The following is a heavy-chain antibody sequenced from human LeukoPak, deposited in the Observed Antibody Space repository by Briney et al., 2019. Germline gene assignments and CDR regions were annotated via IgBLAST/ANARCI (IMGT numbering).Heavy chain of an antibody. V-gene: IGHV4-4*07. CDR3: AREHPGMAAAGGFDY. CDR1: GGSISSYY. J-gene: IGHJ4*02. D-gene: IGHD6-13*01. CDR2: IYTSGST. Sequence: SETLSLTCTVSGGSISSYYWSWIRQPAGKGLEWIGRIYTSGSTNYNPSLKSRVTISVDKSKNQFSLKLSSVTAADTAVYYCAREHPGMAAAGGFDYWGQGTLVTVSS.